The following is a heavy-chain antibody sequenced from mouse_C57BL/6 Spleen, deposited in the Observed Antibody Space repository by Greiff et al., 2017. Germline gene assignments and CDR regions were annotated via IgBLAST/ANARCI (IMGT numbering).Heavy chain of an antibody. Sequence: EVMLVESGGGLVKPGGSLKLSCAASGFTFSDYGMHWVRQAPEKGLEWVAYISSGSSTIYYADTVKGRFTISRDNAKNTLFLQMTSLRSEDTAMYYCARHYGSSYGAMDYWGQGTSVTVSS. V-gene: IGHV5-17*01. CDR2: ISSGSSTI. CDR1: GFTFSDYG. CDR3: ARHYGSSYGAMDY. J-gene: IGHJ4*01. D-gene: IGHD1-1*01.